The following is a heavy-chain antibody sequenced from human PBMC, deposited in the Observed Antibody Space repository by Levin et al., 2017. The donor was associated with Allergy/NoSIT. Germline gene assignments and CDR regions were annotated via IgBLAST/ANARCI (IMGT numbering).Heavy chain of an antibody. CDR3: AKVRSTGGYSGYDFAY. CDR1: GFTFSSYG. Sequence: QAGGSLRLSCAASGFTFSSYGMHWVRQAPGKGLEWVAVISYDGSNKYYADSVKGRFTISRDNSKNTLYLQMNSLRAEDTAVYYCAKVRSTGGYSGYDFAYWGQGTLVTVSS. J-gene: IGHJ4*02. D-gene: IGHD5-12*01. CDR2: ISYDGSNK. V-gene: IGHV3-30*18.